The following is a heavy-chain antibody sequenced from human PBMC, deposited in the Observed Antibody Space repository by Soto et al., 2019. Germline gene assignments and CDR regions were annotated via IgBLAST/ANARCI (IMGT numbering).Heavy chain of an antibody. D-gene: IGHD2-15*01. Sequence: EVQLVESGGGLVKPGGSLRLSCAASGFTFSSYSMNWVRQAPGKGLEWVSSISSSSSYIYYADSVKGRFTLSRDNAKNSLYLQMSSLRAEDTAVYYCARNADYCSGGSCYRPGYDYYGMDVWGQGTTVTVSS. CDR1: GFTFSSYS. CDR3: ARNADYCSGGSCYRPGYDYYGMDV. V-gene: IGHV3-21*01. J-gene: IGHJ6*02. CDR2: ISSSSSYI.